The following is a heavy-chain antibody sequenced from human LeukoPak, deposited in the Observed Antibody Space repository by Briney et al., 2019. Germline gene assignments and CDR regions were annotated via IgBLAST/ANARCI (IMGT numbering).Heavy chain of an antibody. Sequence: GGSLRLSCSASGFSFTDSYMNWFRLSPEKGLEWIAYITSSGATTEYADSVKGRFTISRVNAKNSLYLQMNSLRPDDTAVYYCARDPDYGDHYWGQGTLVTVSS. CDR2: ITSSGATT. V-gene: IGHV3-11*01. D-gene: IGHD4/OR15-4a*01. CDR3: ARDPDYGDHY. J-gene: IGHJ4*02. CDR1: GFSFTDSY.